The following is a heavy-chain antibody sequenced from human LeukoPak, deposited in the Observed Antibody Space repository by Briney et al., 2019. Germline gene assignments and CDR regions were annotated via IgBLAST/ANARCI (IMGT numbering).Heavy chain of an antibody. V-gene: IGHV4-4*02. CDR2: IYHSGST. J-gene: IGHJ5*02. D-gene: IGHD3-22*01. CDR3: ARALYDSSGYLP. Sequence: PSETLSLTCAVSGGSISSSNWWSWVRQPPGKGLEWIGEIYHSGSTNYNPSLKSRVTISVDKSKNQFSPKLSSVTAADTAVYYCARALYDSSGYLPWGQGTLVTVSS. CDR1: GGSISSSNW.